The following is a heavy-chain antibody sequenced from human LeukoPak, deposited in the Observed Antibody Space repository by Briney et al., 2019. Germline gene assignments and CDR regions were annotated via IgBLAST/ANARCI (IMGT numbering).Heavy chain of an antibody. Sequence: GSLRLSCAASGFTISSNYMSWVRQAPGKGLEWVSIIYSGGSTYYADSVKGRFIVSRDSSENTLYLQMNSLRPEDTAVYFCARDYRYMDVWGKGTTVTVSS. V-gene: IGHV3-66*02. D-gene: IGHD3-10*01. CDR1: GFTISSNY. CDR3: ARDYRYMDV. J-gene: IGHJ6*03. CDR2: IYSGGST.